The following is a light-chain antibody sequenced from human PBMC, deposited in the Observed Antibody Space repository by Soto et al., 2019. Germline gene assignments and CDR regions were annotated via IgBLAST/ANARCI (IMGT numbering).Light chain of an antibody. J-gene: IGKJ1*01. Sequence: IQMTPSPSTLSGSVGDRYTITCRASQPISRCLAWYQQKPGQAPKLLIYKVSPLKSGVPSSFTGSAVGTEFPLTNRRLRPDDVATYYGQPYSSDSEAFGQGARV. CDR3: QPYSSDSEA. CDR1: QPISRC. V-gene: IGKV1-5*03. CDR2: KVS.